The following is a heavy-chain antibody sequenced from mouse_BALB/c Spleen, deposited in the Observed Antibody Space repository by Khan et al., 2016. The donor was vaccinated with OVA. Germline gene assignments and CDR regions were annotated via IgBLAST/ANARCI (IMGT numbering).Heavy chain of an antibody. Sequence: VQLKESGPGLVKPSQSLSLTCTVTGYSITSGYAWNWIRQFPGNKLEWMGYISYSGSTSYNPSLRSRISITRDTSKNQFFLQLNSMTTEDTATYYCVRKNYCGYAMDYWGQGTSVTVSS. CDR2: ISYSGST. CDR3: VRKNYCGYAMDY. J-gene: IGHJ4*01. V-gene: IGHV3-2*02. D-gene: IGHD1-1*01. CDR1: GYSITSGYA.